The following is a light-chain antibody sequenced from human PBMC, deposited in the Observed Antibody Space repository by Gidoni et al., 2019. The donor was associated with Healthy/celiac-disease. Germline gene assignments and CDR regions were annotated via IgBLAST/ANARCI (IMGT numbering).Light chain of an antibody. Sequence: IVLTQSPATLSLSPGERATLSCRASQSVSSYLAWYQQKPGQAPRLLIYDASNSATGIPARFSGSGSGTDFTLTISSLEPEDFAVYSCQQRSNWPPTFGGGTKVEIK. CDR3: QQRSNWPPT. CDR1: QSVSSY. CDR2: DAS. J-gene: IGKJ4*01. V-gene: IGKV3-11*01.